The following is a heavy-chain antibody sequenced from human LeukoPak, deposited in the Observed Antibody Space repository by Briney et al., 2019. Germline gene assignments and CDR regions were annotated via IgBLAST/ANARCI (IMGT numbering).Heavy chain of an antibody. CDR2: IYHIGNT. V-gene: IGHV4-30-2*06. D-gene: IGHD3-10*01. Sequence: SSETLSLTCAVSGGSISSGGYSWSWIRQSPGKGLEWIGYIYHIGNTYYNPFLKSRVTISVGRSKNQFSLKLSSVTAADTAVYYCARDRKEGYGSGPFDYWGQGTLVTVSS. CDR1: GGSISSGGYS. J-gene: IGHJ4*02. CDR3: ARDRKEGYGSGPFDY.